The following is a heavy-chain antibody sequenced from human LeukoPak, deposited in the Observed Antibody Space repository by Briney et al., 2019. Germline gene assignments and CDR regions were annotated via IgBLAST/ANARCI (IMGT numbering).Heavy chain of an antibody. D-gene: IGHD3-22*01. CDR1: RYTFTNYG. Sequence: ASVTVSCKASRYTFTNYGISWVRQAPGQGLEWMGWISAYNGNTNYAQKLQGRVTMTTDTSTSTAYMELSSLRSDDTAVYYCARDRGITMIVVGLFDYWGQGTLVTVSS. CDR3: ARDRGITMIVVGLFDY. CDR2: ISAYNGNT. J-gene: IGHJ4*02. V-gene: IGHV1-18*01.